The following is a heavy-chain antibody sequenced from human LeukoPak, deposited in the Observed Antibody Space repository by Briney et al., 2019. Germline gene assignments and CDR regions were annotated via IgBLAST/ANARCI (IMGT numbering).Heavy chain of an antibody. J-gene: IGHJ4*02. D-gene: IGHD2-15*01. Sequence: GGSLRLSCAVSGFTFSNYGMHWVRQAPGKGLEWVAVFSDDGNNEYYVDSVKGRFTISRDNSQNTLFLQMNSLRVEDTAVYYCAAGLLGCRGGSCYPTDYWGQGTLVTVSS. CDR3: AAGLLGCRGGSCYPTDY. V-gene: IGHV3-30*03. CDR2: FSDDGNNE. CDR1: GFTFSNYG.